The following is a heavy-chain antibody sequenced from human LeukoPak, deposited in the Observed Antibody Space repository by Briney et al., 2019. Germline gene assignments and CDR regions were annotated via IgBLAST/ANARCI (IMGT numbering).Heavy chain of an antibody. CDR3: ARHVEGDYIWGSYRYFDY. CDR2: IYYSGST. D-gene: IGHD3-16*02. CDR1: GGSISSYY. J-gene: IGHJ4*02. Sequence: PSEPLSLTCTVSGGSISSYYWSWLRQPPGKGLEWIGYIYYSGSTHYIPSLKSRVTISVDTSKNQFSLKLSSVTAADTAVYYCARHVEGDYIWGSYRYFDYWGQGTLVTVSS. V-gene: IGHV4-59*08.